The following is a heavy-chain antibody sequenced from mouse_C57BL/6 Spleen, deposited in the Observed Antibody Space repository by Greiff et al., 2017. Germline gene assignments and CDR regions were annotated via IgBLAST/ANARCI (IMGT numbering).Heavy chain of an antibody. CDR3: ARTISGAMDY. CDR2: INYDGSST. J-gene: IGHJ4*01. Sequence: EVKLMESEGGLVQPGSSMKLSCTASGFTFSDYYMAWVRQVPEKGLEWVANINYDGSSTYYLDSLKSRFIISGDNAKNILYLQMSSLKSEDTATYYCARTISGAMDYWGQGTSVTVSS. D-gene: IGHD6-2*01. CDR1: GFTFSDYY. V-gene: IGHV5-16*01.